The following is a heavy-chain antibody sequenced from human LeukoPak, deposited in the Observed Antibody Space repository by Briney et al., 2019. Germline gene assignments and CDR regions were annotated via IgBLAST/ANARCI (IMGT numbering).Heavy chain of an antibody. CDR2: ISAYNGNT. Sequence: ASVKVSCKASGYTFTSYGISWVRQAPGQGLEWMGWISAYNGNTNYAQKLQGRVTMTTDTSTSTAYMELRSLRSDDTAVYYCARVGGSGSHTPQYYYYYYMDVWGKGTTVTVSS. V-gene: IGHV1-18*01. J-gene: IGHJ6*03. CDR1: GYTFTSYG. D-gene: IGHD3-10*01. CDR3: ARVGGSGSHTPQYYYYYYMDV.